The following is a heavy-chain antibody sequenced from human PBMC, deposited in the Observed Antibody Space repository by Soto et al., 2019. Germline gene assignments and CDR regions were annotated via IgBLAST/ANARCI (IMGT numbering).Heavy chain of an antibody. CDR3: ATDRAFCSGTNCRRGSIYYYYMDV. J-gene: IGHJ6*03. CDR2: IKQDGSET. CDR1: GFTFSGHW. Sequence: EVHLVESGGGLVQPGGSLRLSCAASGFTFSGHWMSWVRQAPGKGLEWVAHIKQDGSETFYVGSVKGRFTISRDNAKNSLDLQMNSLRAEDTALYYCATDRAFCSGTNCRRGSIYYYYMDVWGNGTTVTVSS. V-gene: IGHV3-7*01. D-gene: IGHD2-2*01.